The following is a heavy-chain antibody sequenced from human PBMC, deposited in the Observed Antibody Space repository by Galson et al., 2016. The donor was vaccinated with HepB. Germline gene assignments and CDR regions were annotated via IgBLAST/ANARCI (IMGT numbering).Heavy chain of an antibody. Sequence: ETLSLTCTVSGASTRTYYWSWIRQPPGKGLEWIGYIHHSGSTNYNPSLKSRFTISVDTAKYQISLKVTSVTAADTAVYYCATGYSSFDPGNNFDYWGHGTLVTVSS. CDR2: IHHSGST. J-gene: IGHJ4*01. CDR3: ATGYSSFDPGNNFDY. V-gene: IGHV4-59*01. D-gene: IGHD2-2*03. CDR1: GASTRTYY.